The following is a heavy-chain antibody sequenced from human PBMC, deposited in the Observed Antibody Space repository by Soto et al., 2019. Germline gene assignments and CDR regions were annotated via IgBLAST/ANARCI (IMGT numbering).Heavy chain of an antibody. CDR3: ALSFTVPAAIGY. V-gene: IGHV1-3*01. CDR1: GYTFTSYV. J-gene: IGHJ4*02. CDR2: INAGNGNT. Sequence: QVQLVQSGAEVKKPGASVKVSCKASGYTFTSYVMHWVRQAPGQRLEWMGWINAGNGNTKYSQKFQGRVTITRDTAASTAYMALSSLRSKDTAVYDCALSFTVPAAIGYWGQGTLVNVSS. D-gene: IGHD2-2*02.